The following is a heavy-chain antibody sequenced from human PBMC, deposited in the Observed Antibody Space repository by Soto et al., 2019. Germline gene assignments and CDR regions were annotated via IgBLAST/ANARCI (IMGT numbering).Heavy chain of an antibody. CDR2: ISPPTGDT. CDR3: ARDFSGIAIIGNWFDP. D-gene: IGHD6-13*01. CDR1: GYTFSSYA. Sequence: QVHLVQSGAEVKKPGASVKVSCKTSGYTFSSYAISWVRQAPGQGLEWMGWISPPTGDTIYAQKFQDRITMTTDGSTSPAYMELRSLRSDDTAVYYCARDFSGIAIIGNWFDPWGQGTLVTVSS. J-gene: IGHJ5*02. V-gene: IGHV1-18*01.